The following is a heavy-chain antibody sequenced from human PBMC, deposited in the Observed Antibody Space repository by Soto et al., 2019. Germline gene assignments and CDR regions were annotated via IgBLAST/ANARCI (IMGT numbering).Heavy chain of an antibody. CDR3: ARVSHDYSNPRYYYGMDV. Sequence: GSGPTLVNPTQTLTLTCTFSGFSLSTSGMCVSWIRQPPGKALEWLALIDWDDDKYYSTSLKTRLTISKDTSKNQVVLTMTNMDPVDTATYYCARVSHDYSNPRYYYGMDVWGQGTTVTVSS. J-gene: IGHJ6*02. CDR1: GFSLSTSGMC. V-gene: IGHV2-70*01. D-gene: IGHD4-4*01. CDR2: IDWDDDK.